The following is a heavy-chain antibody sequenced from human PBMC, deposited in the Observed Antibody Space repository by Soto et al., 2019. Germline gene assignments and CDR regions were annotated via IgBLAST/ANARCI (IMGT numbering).Heavy chain of an antibody. Sequence: QVQLQEAGPRLVKPSQTLSLTCTVSGASITNDAFFWTWVRRHPEKGLEWLAYITYGGSIYYDPSLRGRLTVSIDKSKSQFSLNVRSVTAADTAVYYCAKMERTQLWLLVQNWGQGLLVTVSS. CDR2: ITYGGSI. J-gene: IGHJ4*02. CDR1: GASITNDAFF. CDR3: AKMERTQLWLLVQN. V-gene: IGHV4-31*03. D-gene: IGHD5-18*01.